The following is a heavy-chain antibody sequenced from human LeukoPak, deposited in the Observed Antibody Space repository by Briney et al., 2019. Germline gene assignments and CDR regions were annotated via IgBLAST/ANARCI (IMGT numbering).Heavy chain of an antibody. J-gene: IGHJ4*02. CDR2: ISGGGST. CDR3: ANLDYYDTELDY. Sequence: PGGSLTLSCAASGFTFSSYAMSWVPQATGNGLEWVSAISGGGSTDYADSVKGRFTISRDNPKNTLYLQMNSLRAEDTAVYYCANLDYYDTELDYWGQGTLVTVSS. D-gene: IGHD3-22*01. V-gene: IGHV3-23*01. CDR1: GFTFSSYA.